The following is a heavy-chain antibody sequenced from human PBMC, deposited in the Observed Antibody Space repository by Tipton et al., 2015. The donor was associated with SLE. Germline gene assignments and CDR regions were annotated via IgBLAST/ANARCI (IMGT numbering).Heavy chain of an antibody. Sequence: TLSLTCTVSGGSMSSYYRSWIRQPAGKGLEWIGHIYSSGNTIYNPPLKSRVTMSVDTSKNQFSLKLSSVTAADTAVYYCARDVNAVGPRDYYYGLDVWGQGTTVTVSS. V-gene: IGHV4-4*07. CDR2: IYSSGNT. CDR1: GGSMSSYY. CDR3: ARDVNAVGPRDYYYGLDV. D-gene: IGHD4-23*01. J-gene: IGHJ6*02.